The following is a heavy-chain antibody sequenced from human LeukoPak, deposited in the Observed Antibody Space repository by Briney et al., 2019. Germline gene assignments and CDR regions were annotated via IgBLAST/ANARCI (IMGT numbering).Heavy chain of an antibody. CDR1: GFTFSDYY. Sequence: GGSLRLSCAASGFTFSDYYMSWIRQVPGKGLEWVSYFSPRGSPIYYADSVKGRFTTSRDNAKNSLYLQMNSLRAEDTAVYFCARGHTVLVPATTGGDYWGQGTLVTVSS. CDR2: FSPRGSPI. V-gene: IGHV3-11*01. CDR3: ARGHTVLVPATTGGDY. J-gene: IGHJ4*02. D-gene: IGHD2-2*01.